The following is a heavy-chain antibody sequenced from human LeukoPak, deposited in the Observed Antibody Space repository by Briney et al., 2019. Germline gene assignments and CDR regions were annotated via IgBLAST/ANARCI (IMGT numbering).Heavy chain of an antibody. V-gene: IGHV3-53*01. CDR3: AKEQSIAARAFDY. Sequence: GGSLRLSCAASGFTVSSNYMSWVRQAPGKGLEWVSVIYSGGSTYYADSVKGRFTISRDNSKNTLYLQMNSLRAEDTAVYYCAKEQSIAARAFDYWGQGTLVTVSS. CDR2: IYSGGST. D-gene: IGHD6-6*01. CDR1: GFTVSSNY. J-gene: IGHJ4*02.